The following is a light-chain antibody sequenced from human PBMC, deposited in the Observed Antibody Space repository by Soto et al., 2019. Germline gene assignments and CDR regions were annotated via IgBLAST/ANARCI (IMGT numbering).Light chain of an antibody. CDR2: DVS. CDR1: SSDVGGYNY. Sequence: QSALTQPASVSGSPGQSITISCTGTSSDVGGYNYVSWYQQHPGKAPKLMIYDVSNRPSGVSNRFSGSKSGNTASLTISGLQAEDEADYSCSSYTSCNTVHVLFGGGTKLTVL. J-gene: IGLJ2*01. V-gene: IGLV2-14*01. CDR3: SSYTSCNTVHVL.